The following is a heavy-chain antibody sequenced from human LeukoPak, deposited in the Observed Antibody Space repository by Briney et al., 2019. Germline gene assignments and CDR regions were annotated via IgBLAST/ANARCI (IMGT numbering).Heavy chain of an antibody. D-gene: IGHD3-22*01. J-gene: IGHJ4*02. CDR2: IYYSGST. Sequence: PSETLSLTCTVSGGSISSYYWSWIRQPPGXGLEWIGYIYYSGSTNYNPSLKSRVTISVDTSKNQFSLKLSSVTAADTAVYYCARSYYDSSGYFDYWGQGTLVTVSS. CDR1: GGSISSYY. CDR3: ARSYYDSSGYFDY. V-gene: IGHV4-59*01.